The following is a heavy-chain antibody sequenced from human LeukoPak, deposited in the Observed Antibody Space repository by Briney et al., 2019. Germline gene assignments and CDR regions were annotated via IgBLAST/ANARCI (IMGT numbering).Heavy chain of an antibody. CDR3: AREPAH. CDR1: GGSISSYY. V-gene: IGHV4-59*01. Sequence: PSETLSPTCSVSGGSISSYYWSWIRQPPGKGLEWFGYIYYVGITNYNPSHKSRVTISVDTSKNQLSLKLSSVTAADTAVYYCAREPAHWGQGTLVTVSS. J-gene: IGHJ1*01. CDR2: IYYVGIT.